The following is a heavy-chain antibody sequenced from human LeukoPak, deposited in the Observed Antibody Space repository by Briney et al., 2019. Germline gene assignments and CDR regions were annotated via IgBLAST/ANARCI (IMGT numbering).Heavy chain of an antibody. J-gene: IGHJ3*02. Sequence: ASVKVSCKASGGTFSSYAISWVRQAPGQGLEWMGRIIPIFGTANYAQKFLGRVTITTDESTSTAYMELSSLRSEDTAVYYCARWGATTVGAFDIWGQGTMVTVSS. V-gene: IGHV1-69*05. D-gene: IGHD4-23*01. CDR2: IIPIFGTA. CDR3: ARWGATTVGAFDI. CDR1: GGTFSSYA.